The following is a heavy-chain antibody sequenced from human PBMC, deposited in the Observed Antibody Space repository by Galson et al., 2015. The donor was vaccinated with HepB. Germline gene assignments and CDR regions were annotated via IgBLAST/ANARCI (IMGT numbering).Heavy chain of an antibody. CDR1: GYKFTSYY. CDR3: ARGRYCSGGSCYSPFDS. D-gene: IGHD2-15*01. V-gene: IGHV1-2*06. CDR2: INPNSGGT. J-gene: IGHJ4*02. Sequence: SVKVSCKASGYKFTSYYMHWVRQAPGQGLEWMGRINPNSGGTNYAQRFQGRVTMTRDTSISTAYMELNSLRSDDTAVYYCARGRYCSGGSCYSPFDSWGQGTLVTVSS.